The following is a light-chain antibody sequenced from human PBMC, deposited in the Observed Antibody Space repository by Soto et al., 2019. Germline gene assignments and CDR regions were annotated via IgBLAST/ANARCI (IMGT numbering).Light chain of an antibody. CDR3: QQYNNWPRT. CDR2: GAS. V-gene: IGKV3-15*01. J-gene: IGKJ3*01. Sequence: EIVMTQSPATLSVSPGERATLSCRASQSVSSNLAWYQQKPDQAPRLLIYGASTRATDIPARFSGSGSGTEFTLTISSLQSEDFAIYYCQQYNNWPRTFGPGTKVDI. CDR1: QSVSSN.